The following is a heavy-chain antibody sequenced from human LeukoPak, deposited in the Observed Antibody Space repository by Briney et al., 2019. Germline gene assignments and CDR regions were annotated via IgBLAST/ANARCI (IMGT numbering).Heavy chain of an antibody. CDR3: ARTVVEVGGFSDAYDY. J-gene: IGHJ4*02. V-gene: IGHV3-7*01. D-gene: IGHD2-21*01. Sequence: PGGSLRLSCAASGFTFSRFWMSWVRQAPGKGLEWVANIKDDGNDKYYLDSVKGRFTISRDNADNSLYLQMNSLRAEDTAVYFCARTVVEVGGFSDAYDYWGQGTLVTVSS. CDR2: IKDDGNDK. CDR1: GFTFSRFW.